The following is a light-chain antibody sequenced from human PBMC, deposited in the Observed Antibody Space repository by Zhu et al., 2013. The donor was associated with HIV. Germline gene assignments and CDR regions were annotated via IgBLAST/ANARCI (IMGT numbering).Light chain of an antibody. CDR3: MQVLQTPFT. CDR2: KVS. Sequence: DVVMTQSPLSLPVTLGQPASISCRSSQSLVHSDGNTYLSWFQQRPGQSPRRLIYKVSNRDSGVPDRFSGSGSGTDFALKISRVEAEDVGVYYCMQVLQTPFTFGPGTKVDIK. V-gene: IGKV2-30*02. CDR1: QSLVHSDGNTY. J-gene: IGKJ3*01.